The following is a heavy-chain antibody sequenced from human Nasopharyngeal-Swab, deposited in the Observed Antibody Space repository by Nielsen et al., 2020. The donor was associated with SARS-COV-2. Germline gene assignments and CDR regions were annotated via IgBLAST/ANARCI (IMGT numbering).Heavy chain of an antibody. CDR2: ISANGDIT. V-gene: IGHV3-23*01. CDR3: AKDIYSFGPYFDY. J-gene: IGHJ4*02. Sequence: GGSLRLSCAASGFVFSKYAMSWVRQAPGKGLKWVSAISANGDITNYADSVKGRFIISRDNSKNSLYLQLNSLRAEDTAVYYCAKDIYSFGPYFDYWGQGTVVTVSS. CDR1: GFVFSKYA. D-gene: IGHD5-18*01.